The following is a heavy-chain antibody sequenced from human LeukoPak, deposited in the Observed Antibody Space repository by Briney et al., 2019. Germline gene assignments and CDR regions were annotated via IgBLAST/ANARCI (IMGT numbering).Heavy chain of an antibody. J-gene: IGHJ4*02. V-gene: IGHV4-30-4*08. CDR1: GGSISSSSYY. CDR2: IYYDGST. D-gene: IGHD4-17*01. Sequence: SETLSLTCTVSGGSISSSSYYWGWICQPPGKGLEWIGYIYYDGSTQYNPSLKSRVTISLDTSKSQFSLKLTSVAAADTAVYYCSRELSTVTTFDYWGQGTLVTVSS. CDR3: SRELSTVTTFDY.